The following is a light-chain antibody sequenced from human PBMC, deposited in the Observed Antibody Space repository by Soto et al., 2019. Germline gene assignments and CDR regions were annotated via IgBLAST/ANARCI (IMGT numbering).Light chain of an antibody. CDR3: QQYYNWPIT. CDR2: GAS. J-gene: IGKJ5*01. Sequence: EIVLTQSPGTLSLSPGERATLSCSASQSVSSSNLAWHQQKPGQAPRLLIYGASTRATGIPARFSGSGSGTEFTLTISSLQSEDFAVYYCQQYYNWPITFGQGTRLEIK. CDR1: QSVSSSN. V-gene: IGKV3-15*01.